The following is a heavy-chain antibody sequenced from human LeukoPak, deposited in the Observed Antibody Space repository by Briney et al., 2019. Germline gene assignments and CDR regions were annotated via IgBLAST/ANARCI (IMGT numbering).Heavy chain of an antibody. D-gene: IGHD6-13*01. CDR3: ARVASSWQYYFDY. CDR1: GYTFTSYY. J-gene: IGHJ4*02. Sequence: GASVKVSCKASGYTFTSYYMHWVRQAPGQGLEWMGIINPSGGSTSYAQKFQGRVTMTRDTSTSTVYMELSRLRSDDTAVYYCARVASSWQYYFDYWGQGTLVTVSS. CDR2: INPSGGST. V-gene: IGHV1-46*01.